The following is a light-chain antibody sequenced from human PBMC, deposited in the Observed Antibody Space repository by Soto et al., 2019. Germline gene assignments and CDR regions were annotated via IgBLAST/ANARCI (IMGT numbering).Light chain of an antibody. J-gene: IGLJ1*01. V-gene: IGLV1-40*01. CDR1: SSNIGAGYD. Sequence: QSVLTQPPSVSGAPGQRATISCTGSSSNIGAGYDVHWYQQLPGTAPKLLIYGNSNRPSGVPDRFSGSKSGTSASLAITGLQAEDEADYYCQSYDSSLGYVFGTGNKVTVL. CDR2: GNS. CDR3: QSYDSSLGYV.